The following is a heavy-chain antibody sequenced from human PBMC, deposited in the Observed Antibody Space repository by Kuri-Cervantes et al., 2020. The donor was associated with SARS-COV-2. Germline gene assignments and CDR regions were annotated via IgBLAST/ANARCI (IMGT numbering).Heavy chain of an antibody. CDR2: INHSGST. CDR3: ARADNGANWFDP. CDR1: GGSFSGYY. D-gene: IGHD1-14*01. Sequence: SETLSLTCAVYGGSFSGYYWSWIRQPPGKGLEWIGEINHSGSTNYNPSLKSRVTTSVDTSKNQFSLKLSSVTAADTAVYYCARADNGANWFDPWGQGTLVTVSS. V-gene: IGHV4-34*01. J-gene: IGHJ5*02.